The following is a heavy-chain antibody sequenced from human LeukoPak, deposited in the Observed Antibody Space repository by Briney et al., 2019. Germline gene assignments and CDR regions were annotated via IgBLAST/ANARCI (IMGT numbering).Heavy chain of an antibody. D-gene: IGHD2-15*01. Sequence: GGSPRLSCAASGFTFSSYWMHWVRQAPGKGLVWVSRINSDGSSTSYADSVKGRFTISRDNAKNTLYLQMNSLRAEDTAVYYCARWRATHPDLDFDYWGQGTLVTVSS. CDR1: GFTFSSYW. CDR2: INSDGSST. CDR3: ARWRATHPDLDFDY. J-gene: IGHJ4*02. V-gene: IGHV3-74*01.